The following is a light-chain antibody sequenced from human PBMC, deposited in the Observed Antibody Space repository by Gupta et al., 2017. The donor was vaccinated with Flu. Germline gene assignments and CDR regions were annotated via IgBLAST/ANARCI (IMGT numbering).Light chain of an antibody. V-gene: IGKV1-16*01. J-gene: IGKJ1*01. Sequence: DIMMTQSPSSLSASIGDRVTITCRASQGISNSLAWFQQKPGKAPKSLIYGVSNLHSGVPSRFRGSWSGADFVLTIKNVQPEEFATYYCQQYKNFPWTFGQGTMVDIK. CDR2: GVS. CDR1: QGISNS. CDR3: QQYKNFPWT.